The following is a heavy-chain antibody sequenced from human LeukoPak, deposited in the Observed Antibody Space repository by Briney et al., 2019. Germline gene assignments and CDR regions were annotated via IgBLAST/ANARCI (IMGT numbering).Heavy chain of an antibody. D-gene: IGHD1-14*01. V-gene: IGHV4-61*01. J-gene: IGHJ5*02. CDR2: IYYTGTT. CDR3: ARDLRTIYIRVNFSWFDP. CDR1: GGSVSSGLYY. Sequence: ASETLSLTCTVSGGSVSSGLYYWSWIRQPPGKGLEWIGFIYYTGTTNYNPSLKGRVTIFVDTSKNQFSLRLSSVTAADTAVYYCARDLRTIYIRVNFSWFDPWGQGTLVTVSS.